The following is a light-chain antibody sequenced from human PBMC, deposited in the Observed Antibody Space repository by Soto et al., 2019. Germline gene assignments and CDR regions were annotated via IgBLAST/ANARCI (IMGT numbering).Light chain of an antibody. V-gene: IGLV1-40*01. CDR1: SSNIGAGYD. Sequence: QSVLTQPPSVSGAPGQRVTISCTGSSSNIGAGYDVHWYQQLPGTAPKLLIYGNNNRPSGVPDRFSGSKSGTSASLAITGLLPEEEADYYCQSHDTSLSGSRVFGTGTKLTVL. J-gene: IGLJ1*01. CDR2: GNN. CDR3: QSHDTSLSGSRV.